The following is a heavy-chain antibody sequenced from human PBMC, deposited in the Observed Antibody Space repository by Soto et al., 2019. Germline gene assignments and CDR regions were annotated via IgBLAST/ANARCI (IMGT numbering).Heavy chain of an antibody. CDR2: ISYDGDNK. V-gene: IGHV3-30-3*01. D-gene: IGHD1-1*01. J-gene: IGHJ6*02. Sequence: QVQLVESGGGVVQPGRSLRLSCAASGFTFSYHALNWVRQAPGKGLEWVAVISYDGDNKYIAEAVKGRLTISRDNPKNTVSLQMNSLRTEDTAMYFCARGTTTSAFSVMDVWGQGITVTVSS. CDR3: ARGTTTSAFSVMDV. CDR1: GFTFSYHA.